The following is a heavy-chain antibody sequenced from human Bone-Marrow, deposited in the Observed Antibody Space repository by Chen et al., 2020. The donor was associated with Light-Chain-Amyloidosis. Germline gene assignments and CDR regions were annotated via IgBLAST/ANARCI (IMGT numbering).Heavy chain of an antibody. J-gene: IGHJ3*02. CDR2: ISGSGGSR. CDR1: GFAFSSYA. V-gene: IGHV3-23*04. D-gene: IGHD3-9*01. Sequence: EVQLVESGGGLLQRGGSLRLSCAASGFAFSSYAMSWVRQAPGKGLEWVSTISGSGGSRFYGDSVKGRLTISRDNSKNALLVKRNSLRAEDTAVYYCAKDISYDDILPGYPADAFDIWGQGTMVTVSS. CDR3: AKDISYDDILPGYPADAFDI.